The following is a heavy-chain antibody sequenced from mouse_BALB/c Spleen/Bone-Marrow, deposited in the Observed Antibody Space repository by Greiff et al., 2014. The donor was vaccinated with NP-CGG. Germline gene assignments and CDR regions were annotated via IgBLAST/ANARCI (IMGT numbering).Heavy chain of an antibody. J-gene: IGHJ3*01. CDR1: GYTFTSYW. CDR3: ARYDYDDAY. CDR2: INPSNGRT. Sequence: VQLQESGAELVKPGASVKLSCKASGYTFTSYWMHWVKQRPGQGLEWIGEINPSNGRTNYNEKFKSKATLTVDKSSSTAYMQLSSLTSEDSAVYSCARYDYDDAYWGQGTLVTVSA. V-gene: IGHV1S81*02. D-gene: IGHD2-4*01.